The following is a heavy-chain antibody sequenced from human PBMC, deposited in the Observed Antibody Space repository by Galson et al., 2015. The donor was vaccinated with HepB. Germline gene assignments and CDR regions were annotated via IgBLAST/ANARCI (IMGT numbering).Heavy chain of an antibody. V-gene: IGHV4-34*01. Sequence: SETLSLTCAVYGGSFSGYYWSWIRQPPGKGLEWIGEINHSGSTNYNPSLKSRVTISVDTSKNQFSLKLSSVTAADTAVYYCARGFRITIFGVVIIPFDPWGQGTLVTVSS. CDR2: INHSGST. CDR3: ARGFRITIFGVVIIPFDP. D-gene: IGHD3-3*01. CDR1: GGSFSGYY. J-gene: IGHJ5*02.